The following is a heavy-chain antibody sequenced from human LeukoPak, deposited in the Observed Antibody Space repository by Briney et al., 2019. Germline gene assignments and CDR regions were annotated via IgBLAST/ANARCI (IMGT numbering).Heavy chain of an antibody. CDR3: ARWLIAAAGKGAFDI. D-gene: IGHD6-13*01. CDR1: GGSFSGYY. J-gene: IGHJ3*02. V-gene: IGHV4-34*01. CDR2: INHSGST. Sequence: SETLSLTCAVYGGSFSGYYWSWIRQPPGEGLEWIGEINHSGSTNYNPSLKSRVTISVDTSKNQFSLKLSSVTAADTAVYYCARWLIAAAGKGAFDIWGQGTMVTVSS.